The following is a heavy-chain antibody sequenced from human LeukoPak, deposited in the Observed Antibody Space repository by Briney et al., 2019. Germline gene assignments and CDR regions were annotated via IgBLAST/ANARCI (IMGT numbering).Heavy chain of an antibody. CDR2: IYYTGST. D-gene: IGHD1-26*01. CDR3: ARVGGWEPKLHGVTFDY. CDR1: GGSISSYY. J-gene: IGHJ4*02. V-gene: IGHV4-59*01. Sequence: PSETLSLTCTVSGGSISSYYWSWIRQPPGKGLEWIGDIYYTGSTNYNPSLKSRVTMSADTSKNQFSLKLSSVTAADTAVYFWARVGGWEPKLHGVTFDYLGPGTLVTVSS.